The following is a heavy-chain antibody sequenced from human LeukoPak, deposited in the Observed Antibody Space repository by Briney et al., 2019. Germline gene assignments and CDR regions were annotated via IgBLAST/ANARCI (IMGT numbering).Heavy chain of an antibody. CDR3: ARDALGITAVGVY. D-gene: IGHD6-13*01. CDR1: GGSISSYY. CDR2: IYYSGST. J-gene: IGHJ4*02. Sequence: SETLSLTCTVSGGSISSYYWSWLRQPPGKGLEWIGYIYYSGSTNCNPSLKSRVTISVDTSKNQFSLKLTSVTAADTAVYYCARDALGITAVGVYWGPGTLVTVSS. V-gene: IGHV4-59*01.